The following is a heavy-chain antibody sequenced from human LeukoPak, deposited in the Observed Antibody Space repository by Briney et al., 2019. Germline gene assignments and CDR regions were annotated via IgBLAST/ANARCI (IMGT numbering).Heavy chain of an antibody. CDR3: AQDSHCSRTSCPFDY. V-gene: IGHV3-23*01. CDR1: GFTFSTYT. CDR2: ISGSGRNT. Sequence: GGSLRLSCAASGFTFSTYTMSWVRQAPGKGLEWVSGISGSGRNTYYGDSVKGRFTISRDNSKNTLYMQMNSLRVEDTALNYCAQDSHCSRTSCPFDYWGQGTLVTVFS. J-gene: IGHJ4*02. D-gene: IGHD2-2*01.